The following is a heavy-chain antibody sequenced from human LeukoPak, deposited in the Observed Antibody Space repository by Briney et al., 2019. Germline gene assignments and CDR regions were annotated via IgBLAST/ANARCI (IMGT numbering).Heavy chain of an antibody. CDR3: ARDLAYSRLDY. CDR2: INSDGNKK. Sequence: PGGSLRLSCAVSGLTFSSSWMDWVRQAPGKGLEWVASINSDGNKKYSADSVKGRFTISRDNAENSLYLQMNSLRVEDTAFYYCARDLAYSRLDYWGQGMLVTVSS. J-gene: IGHJ4*02. D-gene: IGHD5-18*01. V-gene: IGHV3-7*01. CDR1: GLTFSSSW.